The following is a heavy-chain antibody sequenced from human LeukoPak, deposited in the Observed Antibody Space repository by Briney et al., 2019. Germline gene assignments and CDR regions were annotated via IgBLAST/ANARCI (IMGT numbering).Heavy chain of an antibody. V-gene: IGHV3-21*01. CDR3: ARGGGSYYFDY. Sequence: PGGPLRLSCTASGTTFSTHAMSWVRQPPGKALEWVSSISSSSSYIYYAVSVKGRFTISRDNAKNSLYLQMNSLRAEDTAVYYCARGGGSYYFDYWGQGTLVTVSS. CDR2: ISSSSSYI. J-gene: IGHJ4*02. CDR1: GTTFSTHA. D-gene: IGHD1-26*01.